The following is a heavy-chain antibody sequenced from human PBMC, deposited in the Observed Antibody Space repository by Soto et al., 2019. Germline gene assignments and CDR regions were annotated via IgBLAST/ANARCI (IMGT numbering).Heavy chain of an antibody. CDR3: ARGGYCSGGSCLPPLGYFDL. CDR1: GGTFSSYT. CDR2: IIPILGIA. V-gene: IGHV1-69*02. Sequence: QVQLVQSGAEVKKPGSSVKVSCKASGGTFSSYTISWVRQAPGQGLEWMGRIIPILGIANYAQKFQGRVTIPADKSTRTAYMELSSLRSEDTAVYYCARGGYCSGGSCLPPLGYFDLWGRGTLVTVSS. D-gene: IGHD2-15*01. J-gene: IGHJ2*01.